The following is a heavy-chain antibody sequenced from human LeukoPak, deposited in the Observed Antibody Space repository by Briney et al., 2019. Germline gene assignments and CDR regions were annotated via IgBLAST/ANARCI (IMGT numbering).Heavy chain of an antibody. J-gene: IGHJ4*02. D-gene: IGHD4-17*01. CDR1: GFIVSSNY. V-gene: IGHV3-53*01. CDR3: ARDLFTVTHDY. Sequence: GGSLRLSCAASGFIVSSNYMSWVRQAPGKGLEWVSIIYSGGSTYYADSVKGRFTISRDSSKNTVYLQMNSLRAEDTAVYYCARDLFTVTHDYWGQGTLVTVSS. CDR2: IYSGGST.